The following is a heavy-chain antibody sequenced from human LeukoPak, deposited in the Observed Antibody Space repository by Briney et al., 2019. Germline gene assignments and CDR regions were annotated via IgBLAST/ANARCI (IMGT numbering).Heavy chain of an antibody. J-gene: IGHJ5*02. V-gene: IGHV3-21*01. CDR1: GFSLFSYS. Sequence: GGSLRLSCVGSGFSLFSYSINWVRQAPGEGLEWVSSISGNTSYIYYADSVKGRFTISRDNAENSLYLQMNSLRAEDTAVYYCAREEMGGTTRSGALTWGQGTLVTVSS. CDR3: AREEMGGTTRSGALT. D-gene: IGHD1-14*01. CDR2: ISGNTSYI.